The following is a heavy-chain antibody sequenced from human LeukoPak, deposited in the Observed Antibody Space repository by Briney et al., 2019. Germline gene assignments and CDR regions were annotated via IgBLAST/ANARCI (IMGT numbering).Heavy chain of an antibody. CDR2: VYFSGST. CDR1: GGSVSGRTSY. V-gene: IGHV4-39*07. Sequence: SETLSLTCSVSGGSVSGRTSYWGWIRQPPGKGLEWIGSVYFSGSTNYNPSLKSRVTISVDTSKNQFSLKLSSVTAADTAVYYCARGMAGVQEFQHWGQGTLVTVSS. CDR3: ARGMAGVQEFQH. D-gene: IGHD2-8*01. J-gene: IGHJ1*01.